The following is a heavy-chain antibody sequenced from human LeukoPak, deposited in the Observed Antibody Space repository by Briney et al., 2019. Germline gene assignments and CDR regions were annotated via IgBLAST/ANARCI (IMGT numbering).Heavy chain of an antibody. V-gene: IGHV4-39*01. CDR1: GRSISSSSYY. CDR2: IYYSGST. J-gene: IGHJ4*02. Sequence: SETLSLTCTVSGRSISSSSYYWGWIRQPPGKGLEWIGSIYYSGSTYYNPSLKSRVTISVDTSKNQFSLKLSSVTAADTAVYYCARHLTVYYFDYWGQGTLVTVSS. CDR3: ARHLTVYYFDY. D-gene: IGHD4-17*01.